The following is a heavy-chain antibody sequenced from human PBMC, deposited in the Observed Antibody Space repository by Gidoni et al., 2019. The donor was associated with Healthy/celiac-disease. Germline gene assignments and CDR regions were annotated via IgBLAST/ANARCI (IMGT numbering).Heavy chain of an antibody. CDR3: RVYDSSGYQHPFDY. CDR1: GGSIRSSSYY. V-gene: IGHV4-39*01. D-gene: IGHD3-22*01. CDR2: IYYSGST. J-gene: IGHJ4*02. Sequence: QLQLQESGPGLVKPSETLSLTCTVSGGSIRSSSYYWGWNRQPPGKGLEWIGSIYYSGSTYYNPSLKSRVTISVDTSKNQFSLKLSSVTAADTAVYYCRVYDSSGYQHPFDYWGQGTLVTVSS.